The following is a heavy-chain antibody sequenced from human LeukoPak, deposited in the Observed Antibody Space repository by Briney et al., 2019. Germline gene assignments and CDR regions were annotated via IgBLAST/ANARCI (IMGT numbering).Heavy chain of an antibody. J-gene: IGHJ4*02. D-gene: IGHD3-22*01. CDR3: ARVVVMIHNIYYFDY. CDR2: IIPIFGTA. CDR1: GGTFSSYA. Sequence: ASVKVSCKASGGTFSSYAISWVRQAPGQGLEWMGGIIPIFGTANYAQKFQGRVTITADESTSTAYMELSSLRSEDTAVYYCARVVVMIHNIYYFDYWGQGTLVTVSS. V-gene: IGHV1-69*13.